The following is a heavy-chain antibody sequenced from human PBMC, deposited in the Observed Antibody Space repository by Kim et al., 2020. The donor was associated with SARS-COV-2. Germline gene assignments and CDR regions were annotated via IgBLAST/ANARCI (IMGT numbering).Heavy chain of an antibody. CDR1: GFTVSSNY. J-gene: IGHJ6*02. CDR2: IYSGGST. Sequence: GGSLRLSCAASGFTVSSNYMSWVRQAPGKGLEWVSVIYSGGSTYYADSVKGRFTISRHNSKNTLYLQMNSLRAEDTAVYYCARDCRLQYWLDGMDVWGQGTTVTVSS. CDR3: ARDCRLQYWLDGMDV. V-gene: IGHV3-53*04. D-gene: IGHD4-4*01.